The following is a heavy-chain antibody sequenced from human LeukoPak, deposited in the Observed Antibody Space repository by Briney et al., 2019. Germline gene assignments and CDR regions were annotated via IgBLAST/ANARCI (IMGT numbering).Heavy chain of an antibody. Sequence: GGSLRLSCAASGFTFSSYAMSWVRQAPGKGLEWVSAIRGSGGSTYYADSVKGRFTISRDNSKNTLYLQMNSLRAEDTAVYYCAKAREAGAAGTTRYYFDYWGQGTLVTVSS. CDR2: IRGSGGST. V-gene: IGHV3-23*01. CDR1: GFTFSSYA. CDR3: AKAREAGAAGTTRYYFDY. D-gene: IGHD6-13*01. J-gene: IGHJ4*02.